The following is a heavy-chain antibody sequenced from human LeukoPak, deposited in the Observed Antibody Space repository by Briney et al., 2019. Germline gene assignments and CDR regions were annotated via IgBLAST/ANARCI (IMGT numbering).Heavy chain of an antibody. J-gene: IGHJ4*02. Sequence: ASVKVSCKASGYTFTNYYMHWVRQAPGQGLEWMGIINPSDGKTSYAQKFQGRVAMTRDTSTSTVYMELSSLRSEDTAVYYCAREIGPRQLHLWGSAFDYWGQGTLVTVSS. CDR3: AREIGPRQLHLWGSAFDY. CDR1: GYTFTNYY. CDR2: INPSDGKT. D-gene: IGHD5-18*01. V-gene: IGHV1-46*01.